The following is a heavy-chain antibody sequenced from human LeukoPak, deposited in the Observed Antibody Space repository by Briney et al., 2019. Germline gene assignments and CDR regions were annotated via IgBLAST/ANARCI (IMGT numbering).Heavy chain of an antibody. CDR1: GGSLSGYY. V-gene: IGHV4-34*01. J-gene: IGHJ6*04. D-gene: IGHD2-2*01. CDR2: INHSGST. Sequence: SETLSLTCAVYGGSLSGYYWNWIRQPPGKGLEWIGEINHSGSTNYNPSLKSRVTISVDTSKNQFSLKLNSVTAADTALYYCARVGCSSTSCRRGYYYGMDVWGKGTTVTVSS. CDR3: ARVGCSSTSCRRGYYYGMDV.